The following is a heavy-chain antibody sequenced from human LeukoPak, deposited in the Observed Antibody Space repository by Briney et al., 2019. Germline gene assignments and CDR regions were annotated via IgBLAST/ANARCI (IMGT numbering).Heavy chain of an antibody. CDR2: IYPGDSDT. D-gene: IGHD3-10*01. V-gene: IGHV5-51*01. CDR3: ARSVMARGVYWFDP. Sequence: GESLTISCKGSGYSFTSYWIGWVRQMPGKGLEWMGIIYPGDSDTRYSPSFQGQVTISADKSISTAYLQWSSLKASDTAMYYCARSVMARGVYWFDPWGQGTLVIVSS. J-gene: IGHJ5*02. CDR1: GYSFTSYW.